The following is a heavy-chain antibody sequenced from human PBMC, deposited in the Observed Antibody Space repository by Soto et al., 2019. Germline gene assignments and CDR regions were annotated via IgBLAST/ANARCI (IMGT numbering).Heavy chain of an antibody. CDR2: MAYDASNK. Sequence: QVQLVESGGGVVQPGRSLTVSCAASGFTFGNFAMHWVRQAPGKGLEWLAVMAYDASNKHYADSVKGRFTISRDNSKSRLFRHMSNLRADDTAVYYCAKSAEGSTRSYFDYWGHGTLVTVSS. V-gene: IGHV3-30-3*02. CDR3: AKSAEGSTRSYFDY. J-gene: IGHJ4*01. CDR1: GFTFGNFA. D-gene: IGHD1-26*01.